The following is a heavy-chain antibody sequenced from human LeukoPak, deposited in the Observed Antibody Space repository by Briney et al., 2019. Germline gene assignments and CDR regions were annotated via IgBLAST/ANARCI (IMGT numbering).Heavy chain of an antibody. CDR3: ARQTRDGSGSRGYSFDF. Sequence: GESLWISCKGSGYSFTNYGISWVRQMPGKGLEWMGIIYPGDSDTRYSPSFEGQVTISVDKSISTAYLQWSSLKASDTAMYYCARQTRDGSGSRGYSFDFWGQGTLVAVSS. J-gene: IGHJ4*02. CDR1: GYSFTNYG. V-gene: IGHV5-51*01. D-gene: IGHD3-10*01. CDR2: IYPGDSDT.